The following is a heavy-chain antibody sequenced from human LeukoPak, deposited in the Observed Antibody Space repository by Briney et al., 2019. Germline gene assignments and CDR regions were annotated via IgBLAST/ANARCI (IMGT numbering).Heavy chain of an antibody. J-gene: IGHJ3*02. CDR2: IIPSGDNA. Sequence: ASVKVSCKASGYTLTNYYMHWVRQAPGQGLEWMGMIIPSGDNADYAQKFQGRVTMARDTSTSIVYMELSSLRSEDTAVYYCARESGAFDIWGQGTMVTVSS. V-gene: IGHV1-46*01. CDR1: GYTLTNYY. D-gene: IGHD3-3*01. CDR3: ARESGAFDI.